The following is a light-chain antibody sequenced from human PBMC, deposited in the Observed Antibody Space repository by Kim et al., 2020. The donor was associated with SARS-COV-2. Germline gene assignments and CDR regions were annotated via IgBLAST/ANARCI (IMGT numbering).Light chain of an antibody. J-gene: IGKJ1*01. V-gene: IGKV1-5*01. CDR3: QQYNSYWT. CDR1: QSISSW. Sequence: GDRVTITCRASQSISSWLAWYQQKPGKAPKLLIYDASSLESGVPSRFSGSGSGTEFTLTISSLQPDDFATYYCQQYNSYWTFGQGTKVEIK. CDR2: DAS.